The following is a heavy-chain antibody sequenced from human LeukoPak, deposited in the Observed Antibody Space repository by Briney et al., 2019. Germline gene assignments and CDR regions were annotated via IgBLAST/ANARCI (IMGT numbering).Heavy chain of an antibody. V-gene: IGHV3-9*01. D-gene: IGHD1-14*01. CDR2: ISWNSGSI. CDR3: AGNHYYYYYGMGV. CDR1: GFTFDDYA. J-gene: IGHJ6*02. Sequence: GRSLRLSCAASGFTFDDYAMHWVRQAPGKGLEWVSGISWNSGSIGYADSVKGRFTISRDNAKNSLYLQMNSLRAEDTALYYCAGNHYYYYYGMGVWGQGTTVTVSS.